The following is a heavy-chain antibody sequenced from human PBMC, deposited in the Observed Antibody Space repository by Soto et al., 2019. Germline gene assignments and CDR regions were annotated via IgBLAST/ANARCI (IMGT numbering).Heavy chain of an antibody. Sequence: NPSETLSLTCAVSGGSISSGGYSWSWIRQPPGKGLEWIGYIYHSGSTYYNPSLKSRVTISVDRSKNQFSLKLSSVTAADTAVYNCARVPDRWGQGTLVTVSS. CDR3: ARVPDR. CDR1: GGSISSGGYS. CDR2: IYHSGST. D-gene: IGHD2-2*01. J-gene: IGHJ5*02. V-gene: IGHV4-30-2*01.